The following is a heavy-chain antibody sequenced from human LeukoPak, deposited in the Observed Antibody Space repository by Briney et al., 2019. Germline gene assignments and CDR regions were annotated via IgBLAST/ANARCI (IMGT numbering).Heavy chain of an antibody. V-gene: IGHV3-53*01. D-gene: IGHD6-13*01. J-gene: IGHJ4*02. CDR1: GFTVSSNY. Sequence: GGSLRLPCVASGFTVSSNYMTWVRQAPGKGLEWVSVIYTGGSPYYADSVKGRFTISRDISKNTVYLQMNSLRAEDTAVYYCARGAATGPTLGLDYWGQGTLVTVSS. CDR3: ARGAATGPTLGLDY. CDR2: IYTGGSP.